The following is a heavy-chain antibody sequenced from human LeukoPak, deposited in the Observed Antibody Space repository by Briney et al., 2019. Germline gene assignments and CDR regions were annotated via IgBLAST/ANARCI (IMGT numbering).Heavy chain of an antibody. CDR3: ARSSGGDFDHFDY. D-gene: IGHD4-17*01. CDR1: GYTFTGYY. V-gene: IGHV1-69*02. J-gene: IGHJ4*02. Sequence: SVKVSCKASGYTFTGYYMHWVRQAPGQGLEWMGRIIPILGIANYAQKFQGRVTITADKSTSTAYMELSSLRSEDTAVYYCARSSGGDFDHFDYWGQGTLVTVSS. CDR2: IIPILGIA.